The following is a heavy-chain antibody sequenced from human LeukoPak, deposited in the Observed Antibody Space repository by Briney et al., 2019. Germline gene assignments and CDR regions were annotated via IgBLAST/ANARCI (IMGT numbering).Heavy chain of an antibody. Sequence: GGSLRLSCAASGFTFSSYAMTWVRQAPVKGLEWVSIINEHGSGTYYADSVKGRFTISRDNSKNTLYLQMNSLRVEDTAIYYCAREKEVGFGETNGYWGQGTLVSVSS. D-gene: IGHD1-26*01. CDR3: AREKEVGFGETNGY. V-gene: IGHV3-23*01. CDR2: INEHGSGT. CDR1: GFTFSSYA. J-gene: IGHJ4*02.